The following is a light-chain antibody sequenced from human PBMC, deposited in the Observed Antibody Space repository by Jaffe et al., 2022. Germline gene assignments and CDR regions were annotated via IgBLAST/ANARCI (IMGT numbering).Light chain of an antibody. CDR3: QQSYSTPFRFEGNEMYT. CDR1: QSISSY. Sequence: DIQMTQSPSSLSASVGDRVTITCRASQSISSYLNWYQQKPGKAPKLLIYAASSLQSGVPSRFSGSGSGTDFTLTISSLQPEDFATYYCQQSYSTPFRFEGNEMYTFGQGTKLEIK. CDR2: AAS. V-gene: IGKV1-39*01. J-gene: IGKJ2*01.